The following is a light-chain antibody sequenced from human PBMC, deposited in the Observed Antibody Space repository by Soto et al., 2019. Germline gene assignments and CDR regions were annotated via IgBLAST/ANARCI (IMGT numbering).Light chain of an antibody. Sequence: EIVLTQSPGTLSLSPGERATLSCRASQSVSSSYLAWYQQKPGQAPRLLLYDASNRATGIPDRFSGSGSGTNFTLNISRLEPEDFAVYYCQQYGNSPYTFGQGTKLEIK. CDR2: DAS. V-gene: IGKV3-20*01. CDR1: QSVSSSY. CDR3: QQYGNSPYT. J-gene: IGKJ2*01.